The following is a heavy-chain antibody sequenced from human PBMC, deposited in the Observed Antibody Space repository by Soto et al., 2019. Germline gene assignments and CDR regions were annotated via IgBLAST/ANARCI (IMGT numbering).Heavy chain of an antibody. V-gene: IGHV3-33*01. J-gene: IGHJ6*02. D-gene: IGHD6-13*01. CDR1: GFTFSSYG. CDR2: IWYDGSNK. CDR3: ARGEQLVPHYYYGMDV. Sequence: GGSLRLSCAASGFTFSSYGMHWVRQAPGKGLEWVAVIWYDGSNKYYADSVKGRFTISRDNSKNTLYLQMNSLRAEDTAVYYCARGEQLVPHYYYGMDVWGQGTTVTVSS.